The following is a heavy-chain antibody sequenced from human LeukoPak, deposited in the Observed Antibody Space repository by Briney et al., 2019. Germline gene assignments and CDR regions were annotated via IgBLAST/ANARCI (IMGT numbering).Heavy chain of an antibody. CDR3: AAYSGYDWDAFDI. D-gene: IGHD5-12*01. V-gene: IGHV3-23*01. J-gene: IGHJ3*02. Sequence: GGSLRLSCAASGFTFSSYAMSWVRQAPGKGLEWVSAISGSGGSTYYADSVKGRFTISRDNSKNTLYLQMNSLRAEDTAVYYCAAYSGYDWDAFDIWGQGTMVTVSS. CDR1: GFTFSSYA. CDR2: ISGSGGST.